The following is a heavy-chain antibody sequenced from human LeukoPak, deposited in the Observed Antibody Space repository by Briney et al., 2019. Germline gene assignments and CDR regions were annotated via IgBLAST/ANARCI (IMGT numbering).Heavy chain of an antibody. CDR3: APMAADTAMVGMDV. CDR1: GFTFSNYW. D-gene: IGHD5-18*01. Sequence: RGGSLRLSCGASGFTFSNYWMSWGRQAQGKGLEWVANIKRDGSEKYYVDPVTGRITISRDNAKNSLYLQMNSLRAADTAAYYCAPMAADTAMVGMDVWGQGTVVTVSS. J-gene: IGHJ6*02. CDR2: IKRDGSEK. V-gene: IGHV3-7*05.